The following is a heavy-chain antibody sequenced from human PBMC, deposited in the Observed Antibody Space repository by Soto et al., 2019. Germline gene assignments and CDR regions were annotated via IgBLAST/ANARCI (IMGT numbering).Heavy chain of an antibody. CDR1: GFTFSSYA. Sequence: GGSLRLSCAASGFTFSSYAMSWVRQAPGKGLEWVSAISNSGGSTYYADSVKGRFTISRDNSKNTLYLQMNSLRADDTAVYYCAKGTCSGGTCYKLDYWGQGTLVTVSS. CDR2: ISNSGGST. V-gene: IGHV3-23*01. J-gene: IGHJ4*02. D-gene: IGHD2-15*01. CDR3: AKGTCSGGTCYKLDY.